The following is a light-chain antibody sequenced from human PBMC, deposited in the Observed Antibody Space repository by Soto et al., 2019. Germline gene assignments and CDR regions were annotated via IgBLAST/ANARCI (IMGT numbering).Light chain of an antibody. CDR3: QQLFDSPIT. CDR1: QVISTS. J-gene: IGKJ5*01. CDR2: AAS. V-gene: IGKV1-9*01. Sequence: IQLTQSASFLSASIGESVTIPCGASQVISTSLAWYQVKPGKAPKLLIYAASTLESGVPSRFSATVSGTEFSLTITSLQPEDFATYYCQQLFDSPITFGQGTRLEIK.